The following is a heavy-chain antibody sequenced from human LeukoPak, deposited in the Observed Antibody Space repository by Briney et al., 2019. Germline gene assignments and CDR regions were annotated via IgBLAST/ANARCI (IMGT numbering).Heavy chain of an antibody. J-gene: IGHJ4*02. D-gene: IGHD2-15*01. CDR1: GGSISSSNW. Sequence: PSGTLSLTCAVSGGSISSSNWWSWVRQPPGKGLEWIGEIYHSGSTNYNPSLKSRVTISVDKSKNQFSLKLSSVTAADTAVYYCARYSCSGGSCSPYYFDYWGQGTLVTVSS. CDR2: IYHSGST. V-gene: IGHV4-4*02. CDR3: ARYSCSGGSCSPYYFDY.